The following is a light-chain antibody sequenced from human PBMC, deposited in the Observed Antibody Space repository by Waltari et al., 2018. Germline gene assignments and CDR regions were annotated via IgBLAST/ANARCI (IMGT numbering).Light chain of an antibody. CDR2: KAS. Sequence: DIQMTQSPSTLSASVGDRVTITCRASQSISYWLAWYQQKPGKAPKILIYKASSLERGVPSRFSGSGSGTEFTLTISSLQPDDFATYYCQQYNSYSTFGQGTKVEIK. CDR3: QQYNSYST. CDR1: QSISYW. J-gene: IGKJ1*01. V-gene: IGKV1-5*03.